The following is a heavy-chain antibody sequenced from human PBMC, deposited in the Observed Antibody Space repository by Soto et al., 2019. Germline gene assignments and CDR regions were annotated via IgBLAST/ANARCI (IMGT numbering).Heavy chain of an antibody. CDR3: ARGAGGYYYMDV. CDR1: GFTFSSYW. Sequence: EVQLVESGGGLVQPGGSLRLSCAASGFTFSSYWMHWVRQAPGKGLVWVSRINSDGRSTNYADSVKGRFTISRDNAKNTVYLQMNSQRVEDTAVYYCARGAGGYYYMDVWGKGTTVTVSS. V-gene: IGHV3-74*01. D-gene: IGHD3-10*01. CDR2: INSDGRST. J-gene: IGHJ6*03.